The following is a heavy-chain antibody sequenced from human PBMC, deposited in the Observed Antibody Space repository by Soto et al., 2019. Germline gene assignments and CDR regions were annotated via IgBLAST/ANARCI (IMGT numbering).Heavy chain of an antibody. J-gene: IGHJ5*02. D-gene: IGHD3-3*01. V-gene: IGHV1-3*01. CDR3: ARDYDFWSGYAPYNWFDP. Sequence: GVSVKVSCKASGYTFTSYAMHWVRQAPGQRLEWMGWINAGNGNTKYSQKFQGRVTITRDTSASTAYMELSSLRSEDTAVYYCARDYDFWSGYAPYNWFDPWGQGTLVTVSS. CDR2: INAGNGNT. CDR1: GYTFTSYA.